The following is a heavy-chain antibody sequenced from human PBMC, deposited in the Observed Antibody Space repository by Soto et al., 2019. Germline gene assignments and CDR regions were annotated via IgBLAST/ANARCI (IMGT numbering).Heavy chain of an antibody. J-gene: IGHJ4*02. Sequence: ASVKVSCKASGYTFTSYAMHWVRQAPGQRLEWMGWINAGNGNTKYSQKFQGRVTITRDTSASTAYMELSSLRSEDTAVYYCARYCSSTSCYVGTFDYWGQGTLVTSPQ. D-gene: IGHD2-2*01. V-gene: IGHV1-3*01. CDR3: ARYCSSTSCYVGTFDY. CDR1: GYTFTSYA. CDR2: INAGNGNT.